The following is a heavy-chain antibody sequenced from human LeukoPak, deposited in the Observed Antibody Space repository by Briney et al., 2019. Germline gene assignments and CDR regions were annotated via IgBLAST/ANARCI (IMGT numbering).Heavy chain of an antibody. CDR3: ARQMDLYGTFDY. Sequence: PSETLSLTCVVSSYSISSRYYWGWIRQPPGKGLEWIGSIYQSGNTYCNPSLKSRVAISVDTSKNQFSLKLTSVTAADTAVYYCARQMDLYGTFDYWGQGTLVTVSS. J-gene: IGHJ4*02. V-gene: IGHV4-38-2*01. CDR1: SYSISSRYY. CDR2: IYQSGNT. D-gene: IGHD2/OR15-2a*01.